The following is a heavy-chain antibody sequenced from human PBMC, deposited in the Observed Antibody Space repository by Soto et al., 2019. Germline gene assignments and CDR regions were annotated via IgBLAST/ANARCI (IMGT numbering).Heavy chain of an antibody. CDR1: GGTFSSYA. J-gene: IGHJ6*02. D-gene: IGHD2-15*01. V-gene: IGHV1-69*15. CDR2: IIPIFGTA. Sequence: GASVKVSCKASGGTFSSYAISWVRQAPGQGLEWMGRIIPIFGTANYAQKFQGRVTITADESTSTAYMELSSLRSEDTAVYYCACGVSNCSGGSCYSVSGYYGMDVWGQGTTVTVSS. CDR3: ACGVSNCSGGSCYSVSGYYGMDV.